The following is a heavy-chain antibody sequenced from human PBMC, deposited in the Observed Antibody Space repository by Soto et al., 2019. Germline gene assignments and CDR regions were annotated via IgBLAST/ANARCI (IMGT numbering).Heavy chain of an antibody. CDR1: GGSISPYY. J-gene: IGHJ4*02. CDR2: VYYTGNT. Sequence: SETLSLTCTVSGGSISPYYWSWIRQPPGKGLEWIGYVYYTGNTNYNPSLNSRVAISVDTSKSRFSLKLRSVTAADTAVYYCAGRDSSAYFHFDYWGQGTLVTVSS. V-gene: IGHV4-59*08. D-gene: IGHD3-22*01. CDR3: AGRDSSAYFHFDY.